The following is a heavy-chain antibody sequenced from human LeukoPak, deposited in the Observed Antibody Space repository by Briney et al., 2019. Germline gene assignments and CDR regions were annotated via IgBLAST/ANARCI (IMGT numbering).Heavy chain of an antibody. Sequence: PGGSLRPSCAASGFTFSSYAMSWVRQAPGKGLEWVSAISGSGGSTYYADSVKGRFTISRDNAKNSLYLQMNSLRAEDTALYYCAKDIRYSGSSYFDYWGQGTLVTVSS. CDR2: ISGSGGST. J-gene: IGHJ4*02. V-gene: IGHV3-23*01. CDR1: GFTFSSYA. CDR3: AKDIRYSGSSYFDY. D-gene: IGHD1-26*01.